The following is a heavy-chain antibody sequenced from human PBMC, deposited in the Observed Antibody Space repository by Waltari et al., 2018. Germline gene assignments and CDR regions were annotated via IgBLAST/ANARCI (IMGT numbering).Heavy chain of an antibody. CDR3: ARAGPHTVTTSYYYYGMDV. J-gene: IGHJ6*02. CDR1: GYTFTSYG. CDR2: ISAYNGNT. V-gene: IGHV1-18*04. D-gene: IGHD4-17*01. Sequence: QVQLVQSGAEVKKPGASVKVSCKASGYTFTSYGISWVRQAPGPGLEWMGWISAYNGNTNYAQKLQGRVTMTTDTSTSTAYMELRSLRSDDTAVYYCARAGPHTVTTSYYYYGMDVWGQGTTVTVSS.